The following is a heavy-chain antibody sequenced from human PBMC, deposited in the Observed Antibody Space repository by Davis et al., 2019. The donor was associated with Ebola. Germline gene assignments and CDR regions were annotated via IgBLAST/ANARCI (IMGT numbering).Heavy chain of an antibody. Sequence: SDPLSLPFAVPGGSISSSNWWSWLRQPPGKGLAWIGEIYHSGSTNYNPSLKSRVTISVDKSKNQFPLKLSSVTAADTAVYYCARDKGWLQSSYFDYWGQGTLVTVSS. CDR3: ARDKGWLQSSYFDY. J-gene: IGHJ4*02. V-gene: IGHV4-4*02. CDR2: IYHSGST. CDR1: GGSISSSNW. D-gene: IGHD5-24*01.